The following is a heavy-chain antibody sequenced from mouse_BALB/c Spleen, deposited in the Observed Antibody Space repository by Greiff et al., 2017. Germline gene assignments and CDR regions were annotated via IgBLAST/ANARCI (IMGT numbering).Heavy chain of an antibody. D-gene: IGHD2-14*01. J-gene: IGHJ4*01. CDR2: IWSGGST. CDR3: ARKVRNYYAMDY. CDR1: GFSLTGYG. V-gene: IGHV2-2*02. Sequence: QVQLKESGPGLVAPSQSLSITCTVSGFSLTGYGVHWVRQSPGKGLEWLGVIWSGGSTDYNAAFISRLSISKDNSKSQVFFKMNSLQANDTAIYYCARKVRNYYAMDYWGQGTSVTVSS.